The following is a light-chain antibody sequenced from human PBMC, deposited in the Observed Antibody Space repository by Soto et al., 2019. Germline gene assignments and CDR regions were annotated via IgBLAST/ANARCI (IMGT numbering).Light chain of an antibody. Sequence: QSALTQPRSVSGSPGQSVTISCTGSSSDVGGYDFVSCYQQHPGKAPKLMISDVSERPSGVPDRFSGSKSANTASLTISGLQAEDEADYYCCSYAGTYTLVFGGGTKLTVL. J-gene: IGLJ3*02. V-gene: IGLV2-11*01. CDR1: SSDVGGYDF. CDR3: CSYAGTYTLV. CDR2: DVS.